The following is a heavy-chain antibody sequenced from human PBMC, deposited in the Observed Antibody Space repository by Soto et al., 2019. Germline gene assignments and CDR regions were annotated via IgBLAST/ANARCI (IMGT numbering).Heavy chain of an antibody. D-gene: IGHD1-26*01. CDR2: ISYDGSNK. V-gene: IGHV3-30*18. Sequence: PGGSLRLSCAASGFTFSTYSMNWVRQAPGKGLEWVAVISYDGSNKYYADSVKGRFTISRDNSKNTLYLQMNSLRAEDTAVYYCAKEGEYSGSPIFDYWGQGTLVTVSS. CDR1: GFTFSTYS. J-gene: IGHJ4*02. CDR3: AKEGEYSGSPIFDY.